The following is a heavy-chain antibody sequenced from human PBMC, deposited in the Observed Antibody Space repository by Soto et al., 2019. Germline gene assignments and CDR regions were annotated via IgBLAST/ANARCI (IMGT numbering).Heavy chain of an antibody. D-gene: IGHD3-10*01. CDR1: GFTFNNYW. Sequence: EVQLVESGGGLVQPGGSLRLSCAVSGFTFNNYWMSWVRQAPGRGLEWVANIKQDGSEKYYVDSVKGRFTISRENTKKSLSLKMNRLGVEDTAVYYCARLRIRGVMYYFDYWGQGTLVTVSS. CDR3: ARLRIRGVMYYFDY. CDR2: IKQDGSEK. J-gene: IGHJ4*02. V-gene: IGHV3-7*04.